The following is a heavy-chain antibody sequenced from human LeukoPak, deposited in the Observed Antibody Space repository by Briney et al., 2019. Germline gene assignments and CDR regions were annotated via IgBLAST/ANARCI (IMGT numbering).Heavy chain of an antibody. CDR3: ARDAYYYDSSGYYSNWFDP. CDR2: IYYSGST. D-gene: IGHD3-22*01. Sequence: PSETLSLTCTVSGGSISSYYWSWIRQPPGKGLEWIGYIYYSGSTNYNPSLKSRVTISVDTSENQFSLKLSSVTAADTAVYYCARDAYYYDSSGYYSNWFDPWGQGTLVTVSS. V-gene: IGHV4-59*01. CDR1: GGSISSYY. J-gene: IGHJ5*02.